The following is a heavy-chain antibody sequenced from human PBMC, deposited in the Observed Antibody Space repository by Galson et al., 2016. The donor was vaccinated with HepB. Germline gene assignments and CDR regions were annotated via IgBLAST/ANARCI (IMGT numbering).Heavy chain of an antibody. CDR1: GYSFNHYW. V-gene: IGHV5-51*01. J-gene: IGHJ4*02. Sequence: QSGAEVKKPGESLKISCKGSGYSFNHYWIAWVRQMPGKGLEWMGIIYSGDSDTRYSPSFQGQVTISVEKSISTAYLQWSSLKASDTAMYYCARVRSGTYYLFDSWGQGTLVTVSS. CDR3: ARVRSGTYYLFDS. D-gene: IGHD1-26*01. CDR2: IYSGDSDT.